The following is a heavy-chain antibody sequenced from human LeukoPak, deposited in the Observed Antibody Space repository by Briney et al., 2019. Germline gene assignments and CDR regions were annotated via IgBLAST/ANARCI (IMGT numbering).Heavy chain of an antibody. D-gene: IGHD2/OR15-2a*01. V-gene: IGHV1-18*04. J-gene: IGHJ4*02. Sequence: ASVKVSCKASGYSFTTYVITWVRQAPGQGPEWLGWINPHNGNTNFAQRFQGRVTMTTDTSTNTAYMELRSLTSDDTAVYYCARACTTFITQWCFSDFWGQGTLVTVSS. CDR2: INPHNGNT. CDR1: GYSFTTYV. CDR3: ARACTTFITQWCFSDF.